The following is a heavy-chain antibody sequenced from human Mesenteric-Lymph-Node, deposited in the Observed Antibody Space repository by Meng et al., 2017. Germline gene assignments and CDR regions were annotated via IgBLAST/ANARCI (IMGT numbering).Heavy chain of an antibody. Sequence: GESLKISCSVSRLSFDKASMTWVRQAPGKGLEWVGRIKTKVEGGTTDYAAFVKGRFSISRDDSANTLYLRIDSLRTEDTGLYYCTTSYYDSSDAFDIWGQGTMVTVSS. CDR1: RLSFDKAS. J-gene: IGHJ3*02. CDR2: IKTKVEGGTT. V-gene: IGHV3-15*01. D-gene: IGHD3-22*01. CDR3: TTSYYDSSDAFDI.